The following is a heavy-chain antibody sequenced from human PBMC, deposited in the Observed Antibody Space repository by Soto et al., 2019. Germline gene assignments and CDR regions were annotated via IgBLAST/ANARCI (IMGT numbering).Heavy chain of an antibody. V-gene: IGHV1-69*13. CDR3: ARWAYITGTLYNWFDP. CDR1: GGTFSSYA. CDR2: IIPIFGTA. Sequence: SVKVSCKASGGTFSSYAISWVRQAPGQGLEWMGGIIPIFGTANYAQKFQGRVTITADESTSTAYMELSSLRSEDTAVYHCARWAYITGTLYNWFDPWGQGTLVTVSS. D-gene: IGHD1-20*01. J-gene: IGHJ5*02.